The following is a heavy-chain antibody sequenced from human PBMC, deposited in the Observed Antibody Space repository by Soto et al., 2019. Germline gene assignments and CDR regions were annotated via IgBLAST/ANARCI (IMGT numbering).Heavy chain of an antibody. V-gene: IGHV1-2*04. J-gene: IGHJ6*02. CDR1: GYSFTDYH. Sequence: ASVKVSCKASGYSFTDYHVHWVRQAPGQGLEWLGRINPKSGGTSTAQKFQGWVTMTRDTSINTAYMDLTRLRYDDTAVYYCARGHSTDCSNGVCSFFYNHEMDVWGQGTPITV. CDR2: INPKSGGT. CDR3: ARGHSTDCSNGVCSFFYNHEMDV. D-gene: IGHD2-8*01.